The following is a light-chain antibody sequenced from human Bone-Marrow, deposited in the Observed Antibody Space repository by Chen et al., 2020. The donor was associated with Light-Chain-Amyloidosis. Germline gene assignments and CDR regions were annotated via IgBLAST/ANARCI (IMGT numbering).Light chain of an antibody. CDR3: QSYQGSSQGV. V-gene: IGLV6-57*01. CDR1: RGSIATNY. J-gene: IGLJ3*02. Sequence: NFMLTQPHSVSVSPGKTGIISCTRSRGSIATNYVQWYQQRPGSPPTTVIYEDDQRPSGVPDRFSGSIDRSSNSASLTSSGLKTEDEADYYCQSYQGSSQGVFGGGTKLTVL. CDR2: EDD.